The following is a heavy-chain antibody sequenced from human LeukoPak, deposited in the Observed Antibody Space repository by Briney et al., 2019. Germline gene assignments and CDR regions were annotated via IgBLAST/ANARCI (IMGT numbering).Heavy chain of an antibody. CDR2: ISGSGGST. D-gene: IGHD2-21*02. J-gene: IGHJ4*02. V-gene: IGHV3-23*01. CDR3: AKATHIVVVTAIQFYFDY. Sequence: GGSLRLSRAASGFTFSSYAMSWVRQAPGKGLEWGSAISGSGGSTYYADSVKGRFTISRDNSKNTLYLQMNSLRAEDTAVYYCAKATHIVVVTAIQFYFDYWGQGTLVTVSS. CDR1: GFTFSSYA.